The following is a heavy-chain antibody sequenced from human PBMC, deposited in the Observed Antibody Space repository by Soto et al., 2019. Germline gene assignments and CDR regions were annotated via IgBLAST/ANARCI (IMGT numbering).Heavy chain of an antibody. CDR1: GYSFTSYW. V-gene: IGHV5-51*01. CDR2: IYPGDSDT. Sequence: PGESLKISCKGSGYSFTSYWIGWVRQMPGKGLEWMGIIYPGDSDTRYSPSFQGQVTISADKSISTAYLQWSSLKASDTAMYYCAGRHIAARLRFDIWGQGTMVTVSS. CDR3: AGRHIAARLRFDI. D-gene: IGHD6-6*01. J-gene: IGHJ3*02.